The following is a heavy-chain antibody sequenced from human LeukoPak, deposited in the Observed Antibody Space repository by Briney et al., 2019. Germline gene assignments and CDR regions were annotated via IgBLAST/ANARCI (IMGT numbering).Heavy chain of an antibody. CDR1: GGSISSYY. CDR2: IYYSGST. CDR3: ARQSCSSTSCYVAYGMDV. D-gene: IGHD2-2*01. Sequence: PSETLSLTCTVSGGSISSYYWSWIRQPPGKGLEWLGYIYYSGSTNYNPSLKSRVTISLDTSKNQFSLKLSSVTAADTAVYYCARQSCSSTSCYVAYGMDVWGQGTTVTVSS. V-gene: IGHV4-59*08. J-gene: IGHJ6*02.